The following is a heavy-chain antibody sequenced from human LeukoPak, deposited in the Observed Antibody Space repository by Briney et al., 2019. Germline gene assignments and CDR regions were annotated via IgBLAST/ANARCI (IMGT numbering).Heavy chain of an antibody. D-gene: IGHD6-13*01. J-gene: IGHJ6*02. V-gene: IGHV3-66*01. CDR2: IYSGGST. Sequence: GGSLRLSCAASGFTVSSNYMSWVRQAPGKGLEWVSVIYSGGSTYYADSVKGRFTISRDNSKNTLYLQMNSLRADDTAVYYCARDRLAAVPQRYYYYGMDVWGQGTTVTVSS. CDR1: GFTVSSNY. CDR3: ARDRLAAVPQRYYYYGMDV.